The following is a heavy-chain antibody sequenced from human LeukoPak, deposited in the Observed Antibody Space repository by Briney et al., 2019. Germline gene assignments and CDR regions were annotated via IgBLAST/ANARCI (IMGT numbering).Heavy chain of an antibody. J-gene: IGHJ6*02. CDR1: GYTLTDYY. CDR2: MNPNSGDT. Sequence: ASVKVSCKSSGYTLTDYYIHWVRQAHAQGLELMGWMNPNSGDTNSAQSFQGRVTMTRETSISTAYMELSRLRFDDTAVYYCARVRRYYYGMDVWGQGTTVTVSS. V-gene: IGHV1-2*02. CDR3: ARVRRYYYGMDV.